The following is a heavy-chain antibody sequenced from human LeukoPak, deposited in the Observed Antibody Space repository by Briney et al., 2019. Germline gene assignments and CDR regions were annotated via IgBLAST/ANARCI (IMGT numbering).Heavy chain of an antibody. CDR1: GGSFSSGSYY. Sequence: PSETLSLTCTVSGGSFSSGSYYWSWIRQPPGKGLEWIGYIYYSGSTHYNPSLKSRVTISVDTSKNQFSLKLSSVTAADTAVYYCARPYYYDSSGLFDYWGQGTLVTVSS. CDR3: ARPYYYDSSGLFDY. J-gene: IGHJ4*02. D-gene: IGHD3-22*01. V-gene: IGHV4-39*01. CDR2: IYYSGST.